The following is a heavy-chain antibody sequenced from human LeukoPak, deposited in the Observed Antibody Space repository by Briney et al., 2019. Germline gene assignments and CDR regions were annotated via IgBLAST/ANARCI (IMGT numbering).Heavy chain of an antibody. CDR3: ARLGSSWKDLDY. J-gene: IGHJ4*02. D-gene: IGHD6-13*01. Sequence: GGSLRLSCAASGFTFSSYGMHWVRQAPGKGLEWVAFIRYDGSNKYYADSVKGRFTISRDNSKNTLYLQMNSLRAEDTAVYYCARLGSSWKDLDYWGQGTLVTVSS. CDR1: GFTFSSYG. CDR2: IRYDGSNK. V-gene: IGHV3-30*02.